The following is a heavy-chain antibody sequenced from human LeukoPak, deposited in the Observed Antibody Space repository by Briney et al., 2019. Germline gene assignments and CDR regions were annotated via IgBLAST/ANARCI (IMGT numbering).Heavy chain of an antibody. CDR2: INHSGST. CDR3: ARAAGAFWSGYYTDY. D-gene: IGHD3-3*01. CDR1: GGSFSGYY. J-gene: IGHJ4*02. Sequence: SETLSLTCAVYGGSFSGYYWSWIRQPPGKGLEWIGEINHSGSTNYNPSLKSRVTISVDTSKNQFSLKLSSVTAADTAVYYCARAAGAFWSGYYTDYWGQGTLVTVSS. V-gene: IGHV4-34*01.